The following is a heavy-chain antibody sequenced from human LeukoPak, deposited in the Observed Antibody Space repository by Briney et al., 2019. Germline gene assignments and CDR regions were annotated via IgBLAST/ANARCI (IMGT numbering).Heavy chain of an antibody. CDR3: ARVAGSHELDAFDI. V-gene: IGHV5-51*01. CDR1: GYSFTSYW. Sequence: GESLKISCKGSGYSFTSYWIAWVRQMPGKGLEWMGIIYPGDSDTRYSPSFQGQVTISVDKYFSTAYLQWSSLKASDTAMYYCARVAGSHELDAFDIWGQGTMVTVSS. J-gene: IGHJ3*02. CDR2: IYPGDSDT. D-gene: IGHD1-26*01.